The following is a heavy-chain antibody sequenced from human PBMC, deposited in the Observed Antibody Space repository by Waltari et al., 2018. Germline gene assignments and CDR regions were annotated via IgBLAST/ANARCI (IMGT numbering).Heavy chain of an antibody. D-gene: IGHD6-19*01. CDR2: IIPIFGTA. CDR1: GGTFSSYA. CDR3: ARGRIAVAGNTYYYYYGMDV. V-gene: IGHV1-69*01. J-gene: IGHJ6*02. Sequence: QVQLVQSGAEVKKPGSSVKVSCKASGGTFSSYAISWVRQAPGQGLEWMGGIIPIFGTANYAQKYQGRVTITADESTSTAYMELSSLRSEDTAVYYCARGRIAVAGNTYYYYYGMDVWGQGTTVIVSS.